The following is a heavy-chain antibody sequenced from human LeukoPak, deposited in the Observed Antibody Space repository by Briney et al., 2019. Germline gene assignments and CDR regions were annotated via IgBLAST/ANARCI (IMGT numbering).Heavy chain of an antibody. CDR3: ARRLVVGATVYYFDY. D-gene: IGHD1-26*01. CDR2: ISGSGGST. V-gene: IGHV3-23*01. CDR1: GFTFSSYA. J-gene: IGHJ4*02. Sequence: GGSLRLSCAASGFTFSSYAMSWVRQAPGKGLEWVSGISGSGGSTYYADSVKGRFTISRDNSKNTLYLQMNSLRAEDTAVYYCARRLVVGATVYYFDYWGQGTLVTVSS.